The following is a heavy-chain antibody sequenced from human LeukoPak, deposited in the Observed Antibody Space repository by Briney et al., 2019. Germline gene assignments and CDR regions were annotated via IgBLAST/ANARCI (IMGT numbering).Heavy chain of an antibody. D-gene: IGHD3-10*01. CDR2: IIPIFGTA. J-gene: IGHJ1*01. V-gene: IGHV1-69*13. CDR3: ARESFGEFLPPDANEYFQH. CDR1: GYTFTSYG. Sequence: GASVKVSCKASGYTFTSYGISWVRQAPGQGLEWMGGIIPIFGTANYAQKFQGRVTITADESTSTAYMGLSSLRSEDTAVYYCARESFGEFLPPDANEYFQHWGQGTLVTVSS.